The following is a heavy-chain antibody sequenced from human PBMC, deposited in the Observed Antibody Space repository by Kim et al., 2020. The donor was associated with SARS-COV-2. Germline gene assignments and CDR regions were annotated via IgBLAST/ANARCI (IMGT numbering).Heavy chain of an antibody. Sequence: GGSLRLSCAASGFSFGTYAMTWVRKAPGKGPEWVAAMSGRGEDTFYAESVRGRFTISRDNDKNILFLQMSGLRPDDTALYYCVKCSLLRGVIMGGNAFDV. J-gene: IGHJ3*01. CDR1: GFSFGTYA. D-gene: IGHD3-10*01. V-gene: IGHV3-23*01. CDR2: MSGRGEDT. CDR3: VKCSLLRGVIMGGNAFDV.